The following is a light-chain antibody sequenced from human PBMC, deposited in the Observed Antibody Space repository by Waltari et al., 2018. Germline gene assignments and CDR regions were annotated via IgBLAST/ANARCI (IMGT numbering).Light chain of an antibody. CDR3: QENNTSPWT. V-gene: IGKV3-20*01. J-gene: IGKJ1*01. Sequence: VLTQSPLTLPLSSGERATLFCRASQSVGTNYFAWYQQKPGQSTRLLISSSSSKATDIPDRCSGSGSGKDFTLTISRLEPEDFAVYYCQENNTSPWTFGQGTKVEIK. CDR2: SSS. CDR1: QSVGTNY.